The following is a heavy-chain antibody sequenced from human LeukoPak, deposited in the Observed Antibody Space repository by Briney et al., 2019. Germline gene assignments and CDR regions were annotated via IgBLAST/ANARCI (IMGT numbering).Heavy chain of an antibody. CDR2: INPNSGGT. D-gene: IGHD3-3*01. Sequence: ASVKVSCKASGYTFTGYYMHWVRQAPGQGLEWMGRINPNSGGTNYAQKFQGRVTMTRDTSISTAYMELSRLRSDDTAVYYCAREATIFGVVIIPEPWLDPWGQGTLVTVSS. CDR1: GYTFTGYY. CDR3: AREATIFGVVIIPEPWLDP. J-gene: IGHJ5*02. V-gene: IGHV1-2*06.